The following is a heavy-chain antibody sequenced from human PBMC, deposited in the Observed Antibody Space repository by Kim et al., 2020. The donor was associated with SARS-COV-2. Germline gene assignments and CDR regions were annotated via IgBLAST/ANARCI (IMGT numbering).Heavy chain of an antibody. V-gene: IGHV4-4*07. Sequence: SETLSLTCTVSGGSISSYYWSWIRQPAGKGLEWIGRIYTSGSTNYNPSLKSRVTMSVDTSKNQFSLKLSSVTAADTAVYYCARSITIFGERPYYGMDVWGQGTTVTVSS. CDR1: GGSISSYY. J-gene: IGHJ6*02. CDR2: IYTSGST. D-gene: IGHD3-3*01. CDR3: ARSITIFGERPYYGMDV.